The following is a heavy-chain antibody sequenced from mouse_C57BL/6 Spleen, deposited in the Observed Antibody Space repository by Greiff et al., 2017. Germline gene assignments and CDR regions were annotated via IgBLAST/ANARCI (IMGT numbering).Heavy chain of an antibody. J-gene: IGHJ1*03. V-gene: IGHV1-82*01. CDR3: AKVYSNYWYFDG. CDR1: GYAFSSSW. CDR2: IYPGDGDT. Sequence: QVQLQQSGPELVKPGASVKISCKASGYAFSSSWMNWVKQRPGKGLEWIGRIYPGDGDTNYNGKVKGKATLTADKSSSTAYMQLSSLTSEDSAVYFCAKVYSNYWYFDGWGTGTTVTVSS. D-gene: IGHD2-5*01.